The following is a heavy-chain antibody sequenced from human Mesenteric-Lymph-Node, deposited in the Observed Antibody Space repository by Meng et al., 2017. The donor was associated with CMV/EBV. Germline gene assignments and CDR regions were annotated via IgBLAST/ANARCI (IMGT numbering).Heavy chain of an antibody. J-gene: IGHJ4*02. Sequence: GGSLRLSCAASGFSFSSFAMNWVRQAPGKGLEWVSFISGSGDGTYYADNVKGRFTISRDNSKNMLYLQMNSLRADDTAVYYCDASDYWGQGTQVTVSS. D-gene: IGHD6-6*01. CDR1: GFSFSSFA. CDR2: ISGSGDGT. V-gene: IGHV3-23*01. CDR3: DASDY.